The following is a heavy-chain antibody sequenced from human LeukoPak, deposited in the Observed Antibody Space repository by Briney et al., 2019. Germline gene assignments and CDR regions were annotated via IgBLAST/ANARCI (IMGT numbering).Heavy chain of an antibody. V-gene: IGHV3-53*01. CDR1: GFTVSSNY. D-gene: IGHD6-25*01. J-gene: IGHJ6*03. CDR2: IYSGGST. Sequence: SGGSLRLSCAASGFTVSSNYMSWVRQAPGKGLEWVSVIYSGGSTYYADSVKGRFTISRDNSKNTLYLQMNSLRAGDTAVYYCARDRGRYYMDVWGKGTTVTISS. CDR3: ARDRGRYYMDV.